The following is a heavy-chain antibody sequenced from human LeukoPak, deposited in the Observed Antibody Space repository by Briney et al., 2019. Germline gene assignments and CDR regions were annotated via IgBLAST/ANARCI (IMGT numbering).Heavy chain of an antibody. V-gene: IGHV3-74*01. CDR3: ARASPHCSSTRCYQKFDY. J-gene: IGHJ4*02. CDR1: GFTFSNYW. Sequence: GGSLRLSCAPSGFTFSNYWMHWVRQAPGKGLVWVSRINSDESGTNYADSVKGRFTISRDNAKNTLYLQMNSLRAEDTAVYYCARASPHCSSTRCYQKFDYWGQGTLVTVSS. D-gene: IGHD2-2*01. CDR2: INSDESGT.